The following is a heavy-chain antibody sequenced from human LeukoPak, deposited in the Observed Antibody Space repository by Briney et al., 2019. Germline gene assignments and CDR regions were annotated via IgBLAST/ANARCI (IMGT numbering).Heavy chain of an antibody. V-gene: IGHV4-59*01. CDR2: IYYSGST. CDR3: ARDKGYYDSSGYLKAFDI. CDR1: GGSISSYY. Sequence: SETLSLTCTVSGGSISSYYWSWIRQPPGKGLEWIGYIYYSGSTNCNPSLKSRVTISVDTSKNQFSLKLSSVTAADTAMYYCARDKGYYDSSGYLKAFDIWGQGTMVTVSS. J-gene: IGHJ3*02. D-gene: IGHD3-22*01.